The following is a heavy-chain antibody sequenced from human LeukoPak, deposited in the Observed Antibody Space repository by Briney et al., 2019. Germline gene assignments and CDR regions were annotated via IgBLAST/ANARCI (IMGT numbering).Heavy chain of an antibody. D-gene: IGHD5-12*01. J-gene: IGHJ3*02. Sequence: GGSLRLSCAASGFTFSSYWMSWVRQAPGKGLEWVANIKQDGSEKYYVDSVKGRFTISRDNAKNSLYLQMDSLRAEDTAVYYCARYIVATPDDAFDIWGQGTMVTVSS. V-gene: IGHV3-7*01. CDR1: GFTFSSYW. CDR3: ARYIVATPDDAFDI. CDR2: IKQDGSEK.